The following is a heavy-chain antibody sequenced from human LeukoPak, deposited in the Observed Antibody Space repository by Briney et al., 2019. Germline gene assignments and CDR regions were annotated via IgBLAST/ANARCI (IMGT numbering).Heavy chain of an antibody. D-gene: IGHD1-26*01. CDR3: AREGGSSRSLEN. CDR1: GGSISSSY. Sequence: KTSETLSLTCNVSGGSISSSYWSWIRQPAGKGLEWIGRIYASGSSNYNPSLKSRVTVSVDTSKNQFSLNLSSVTAADTAVYYCAREGGSSRSLENWGQGTLVTVSS. CDR2: IYASGSS. V-gene: IGHV4-4*07. J-gene: IGHJ4*02.